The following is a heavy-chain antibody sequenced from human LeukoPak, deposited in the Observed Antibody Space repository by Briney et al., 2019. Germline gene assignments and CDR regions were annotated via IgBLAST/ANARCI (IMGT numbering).Heavy chain of an antibody. CDR3: ARYLIVDGIDY. CDR2: IYPGDSDT. J-gene: IGHJ4*02. V-gene: IGHV5-51*01. D-gene: IGHD2-21*01. Sequence: GESLKISCKGSGYSFTSYWIGWVRQLRGKGLEWMGIIYPGDSDTRYSPSFQGQVTISADKSISTAYLQWSSLKASDTAMYYCARYLIVDGIDYWGQGTLVTVSS. CDR1: GYSFTSYW.